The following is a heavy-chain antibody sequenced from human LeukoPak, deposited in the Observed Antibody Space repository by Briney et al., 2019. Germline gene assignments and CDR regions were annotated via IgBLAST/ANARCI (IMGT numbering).Heavy chain of an antibody. CDR2: INPNSGGT. Sequence: GASVTVSCKASGYTFTGYYMNWVRQAPGQGLEWMGWINPNSGGTKYAQKFQGRVTMTRDTSISTAYMELSSLRSDDTAVYYCASNFDLLTGYYNVDAFDIWGQGTMLTVSS. V-gene: IGHV1-2*02. D-gene: IGHD3-9*01. CDR1: GYTFTGYY. CDR3: ASNFDLLTGYYNVDAFDI. J-gene: IGHJ3*02.